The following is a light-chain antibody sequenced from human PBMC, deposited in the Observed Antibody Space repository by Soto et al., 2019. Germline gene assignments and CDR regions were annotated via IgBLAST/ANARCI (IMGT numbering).Light chain of an antibody. Sequence: QSALTQPASVSGSPGQSITISCTGTSSDVGGYNYVSWYQQHPGKAPKLMIYEVSNQPSGVSNRFSGSKSGNTASLTISGLQAEDEADYYCSSYSGSSTLNYVFGTGTKVTVL. CDR2: EVS. J-gene: IGLJ1*01. CDR1: SSDVGGYNY. V-gene: IGLV2-14*01. CDR3: SSYSGSSTLNYV.